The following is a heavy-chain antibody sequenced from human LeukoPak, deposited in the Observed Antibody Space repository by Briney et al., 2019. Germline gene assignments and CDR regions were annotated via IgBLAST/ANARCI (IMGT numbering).Heavy chain of an antibody. CDR1: GGSISSYY. CDR3: ARRPPMSAADNWLDP. V-gene: IGHV4-59*01. CDR2: IYDSGST. J-gene: IGHJ5*02. Sequence: SETLSLTCTVSGGSISSYYWSWIRQPPGKGLEWIGYIYDSGSTNYNPSLKSRVTISVDTSKNQFSLKLSSVTAADTAVYYCARRPPMSAADNWLDPWGQGTLVTVSS. D-gene: IGHD6-13*01.